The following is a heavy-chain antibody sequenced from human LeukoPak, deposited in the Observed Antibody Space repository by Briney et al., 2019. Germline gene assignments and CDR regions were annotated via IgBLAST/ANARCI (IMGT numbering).Heavy chain of an antibody. D-gene: IGHD1-26*01. CDR1: GGTFSSYA. V-gene: IGHV1-69*04. J-gene: IGHJ4*02. CDR3: ARNRLSHSGGYYY. CDR2: IIPILGIA. Sequence: SVKVSCKASGGTFSSYAISWVRQAPGQGLEWMGRIIPILGIANYAQKFQGRVTITADKSTSTAYMELSSLRSEDTAVYYCARNRLSHSGGYYYWGQGTLVTVSS.